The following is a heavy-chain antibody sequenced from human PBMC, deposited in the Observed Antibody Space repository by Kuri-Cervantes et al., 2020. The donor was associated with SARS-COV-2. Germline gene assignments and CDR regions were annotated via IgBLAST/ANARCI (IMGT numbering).Heavy chain of an antibody. D-gene: IGHD1-14*01. CDR2: INHSGST. J-gene: IGHJ3*02. Sequence: ESLKISCAVYGGSFSGYYWSWIRRPPGKGLEWIGEINHSGSTNYNPSLKSRVTISVDTSKNQFSLKLSSVTAADTAVYYCARSHHEASPSDIWGQGTRVTVSS. CDR1: GGSFSGYY. V-gene: IGHV4-34*01. CDR3: ARSHHEASPSDI.